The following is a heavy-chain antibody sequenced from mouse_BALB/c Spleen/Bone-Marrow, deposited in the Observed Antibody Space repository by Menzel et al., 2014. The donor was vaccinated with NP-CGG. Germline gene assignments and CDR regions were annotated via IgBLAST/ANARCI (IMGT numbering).Heavy chain of an antibody. V-gene: IGHV5-6-3*01. CDR2: INVNGDTT. Sequence: EVMLVESGGDLVKPGGSLKLSCAASGFTFSSYGMSWVRQTPDKRLAMIATINVNGDTTYHPDSVKGRFTISRDNVKNTLYLQMSSLKSEDTAMYYCARGYDYSSWFAYWGQGTLVTVSA. J-gene: IGHJ3*01. D-gene: IGHD2-4*01. CDR3: ARGYDYSSWFAY. CDR1: GFTFSSYG.